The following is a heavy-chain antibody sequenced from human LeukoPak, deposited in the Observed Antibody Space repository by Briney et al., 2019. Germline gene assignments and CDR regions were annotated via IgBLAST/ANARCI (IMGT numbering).Heavy chain of an antibody. J-gene: IGHJ5*02. CDR2: IYYRGTT. CDR3: AREYRYDFWSGYPGRFDP. D-gene: IGHD3-3*01. V-gene: IGHV4-30-4*08. CDR1: GASISSGDYY. Sequence: KASQTLSLTXTVSGASISSGDYYWSWIRQPPGKGLEWIGYIYYRGTTYYNPSLKSRVTISVDTSKNQFSLKLSSVTAADTAVYYCAREYRYDFWSGYPGRFDPWGQGTLVTVSS.